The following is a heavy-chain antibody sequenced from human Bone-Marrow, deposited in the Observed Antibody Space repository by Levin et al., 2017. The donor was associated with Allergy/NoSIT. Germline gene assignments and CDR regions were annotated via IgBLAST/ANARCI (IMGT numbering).Heavy chain of an antibody. CDR1: GGSISTDGDY. Sequence: SQTLSLTCTVSGGSISTDGDYWTWIRQHPGKGLEWIGYIYHSGSTYYSPSLKSRSSISLDTSKNQFSLKMSSVTAADTAVYYCGRGRESSGSYIGDYFDYWGQGTLVTVSS. CDR2: IYHSGST. J-gene: IGHJ4*02. V-gene: IGHV4-31*03. D-gene: IGHD3-10*01. CDR3: GRGRESSGSYIGDYFDY.